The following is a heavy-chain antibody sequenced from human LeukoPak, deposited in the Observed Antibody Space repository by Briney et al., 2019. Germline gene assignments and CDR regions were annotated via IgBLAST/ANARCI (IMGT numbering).Heavy chain of an antibody. Sequence: GGSLRLSCAASGFTVSSNYMSWVRQAPGKGLEWVSIIYSGGSTFYADSVKGRFTISRDNSKNTLYLQMNSLRAEDTAVYYCAKAKLSSNPDYWGQGTLVTVSS. V-gene: IGHV3-53*01. CDR2: IYSGGST. D-gene: IGHD3-16*02. CDR3: AKAKLSSNPDY. J-gene: IGHJ4*02. CDR1: GFTVSSNY.